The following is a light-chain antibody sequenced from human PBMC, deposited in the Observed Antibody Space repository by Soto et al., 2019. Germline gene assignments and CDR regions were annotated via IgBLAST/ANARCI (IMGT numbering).Light chain of an antibody. CDR2: DNT. J-gene: IGLJ2*01. Sequence: QSVLTQPPSVSGAPGQRVTISCTGSSSNIGAGFDVHWYQHLPGTAPKPLIYDNTNRPSGVPDRFSGSKSGTSASLAITGLQAEDEADYYCQYYDSSLSGWLFGGGTKLTVL. CDR3: QYYDSSLSGWL. CDR1: SSNIGAGFD. V-gene: IGLV1-40*01.